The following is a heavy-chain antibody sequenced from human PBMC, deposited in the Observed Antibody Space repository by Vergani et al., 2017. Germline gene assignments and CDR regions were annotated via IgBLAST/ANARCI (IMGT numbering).Heavy chain of an antibody. D-gene: IGHD2-15*01. CDR2: SIPILGIA. CDR3: ARGIGYCSGGSCSLYYFDY. V-gene: IGHV1-69*02. CDR1: GGTFSSYT. J-gene: IGHJ4*02. Sequence: QVQLVQSGAEVKKPGSSVKVSCKASGGTFSSYTISWVRQAPGQGLEWMGRSIPILGIANYAQKFQGRVTMTTDTSTSTAYMELRSLRSDDTAVYYCARGIGYCSGGSCSLYYFDYWGKGTLVTVSS.